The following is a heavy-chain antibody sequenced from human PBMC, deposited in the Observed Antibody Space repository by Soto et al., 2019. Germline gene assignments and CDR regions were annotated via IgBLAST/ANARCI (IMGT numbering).Heavy chain of an antibody. CDR2: IYHSGST. CDR3: ARGSVYDYVWN. D-gene: IGHD3-16*01. V-gene: IGHV4-38-2*01. CDR1: GYSISSGYY. Sequence: PSETLSLTCAVSGYSISSGYYWGWIRQPPGKGLEWIGSIYHSGSTYYNPSLKSRVTISVDTSKNQFSLKLSSVTAADTAVYYCARGSVYDYVWNWGQGTLVTVSS. J-gene: IGHJ4*02.